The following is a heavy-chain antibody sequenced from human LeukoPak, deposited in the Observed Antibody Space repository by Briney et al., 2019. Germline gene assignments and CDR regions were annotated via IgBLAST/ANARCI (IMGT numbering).Heavy chain of an antibody. Sequence: SETLSLTCTVSGGSISSSSYYWGWIRQPPGKGLEWIGSIYYSGSTYYNPSLKSRVTISVDTSKNQFSLKLSSVTAADTAVYYCARVEYSSSWYVNYWGQGTLVTVSS. CDR2: IYYSGST. D-gene: IGHD6-13*01. CDR1: GGSISSSSYY. J-gene: IGHJ4*02. CDR3: ARVEYSSSWYVNY. V-gene: IGHV4-39*01.